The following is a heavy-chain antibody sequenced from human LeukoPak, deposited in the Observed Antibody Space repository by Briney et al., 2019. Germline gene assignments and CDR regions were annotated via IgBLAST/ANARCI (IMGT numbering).Heavy chain of an antibody. V-gene: IGHV4-61*05. Sequence: SETLSLTCTVSGGSISTNRYNWAWIRQPPGKRLEWIGYIHYGGSTNYNPSLQNRLNILIDMSRSQFSLRLTSVTVADTAIYYCARMSLRLGYHDYWGPGALVTVSS. CDR3: ARMSLRLGYHDY. CDR1: GGSISTNRYN. CDR2: IHYGGST. D-gene: IGHD7-27*01. J-gene: IGHJ4*02.